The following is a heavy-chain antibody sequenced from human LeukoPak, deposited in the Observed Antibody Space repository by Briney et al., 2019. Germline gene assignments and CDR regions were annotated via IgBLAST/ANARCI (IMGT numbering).Heavy chain of an antibody. CDR1: GYTFTGYY. V-gene: IGHV1-2*02. J-gene: IGHJ5*02. CDR3: ARDSGDCSSTSYLLRHGNWFDP. Sequence: GASVKVSCKASGYTFTGYYMHWVRQAPGQGLEWMGWINPNSGGTNYAQKFQGRVTMTRDTSISTAYMELSRLRSDDTAVYYCARDSGDCSSTSYLLRHGNWFDPWGQGTLVTVSS. CDR2: INPNSGGT. D-gene: IGHD2-2*01.